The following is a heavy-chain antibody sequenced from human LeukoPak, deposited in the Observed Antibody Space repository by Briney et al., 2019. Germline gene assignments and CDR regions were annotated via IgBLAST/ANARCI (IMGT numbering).Heavy chain of an antibody. CDR1: GGTFSSYA. V-gene: IGHV1-69*06. CDR2: IIPIFGTA. CDR3: ARAGLWDYSDSSGYHNGAFDI. D-gene: IGHD3-22*01. J-gene: IGHJ3*02. Sequence: SVKVSCKASGGTFSSYAISWVRQAPGQGLEWMGGIIPIFGTANYAQKFQGRVTITADKSTSTAYMELSSLRSEDTAVYYCARAGLWDYSDSSGYHNGAFDIWGQGTMVTVSS.